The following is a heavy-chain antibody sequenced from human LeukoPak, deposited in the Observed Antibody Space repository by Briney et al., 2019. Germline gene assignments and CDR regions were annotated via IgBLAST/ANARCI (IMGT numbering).Heavy chain of an antibody. Sequence: GGSLRLSCAASGFTFDDYAMHWVRQAPGKGLEWVSGISWNSGSIGYADSVKGRFTISRDNAKNSLYLQMNSLRAEDTALYYCGKSPGSTYYYSLVDYWGQGTLVTVSS. CDR3: GKSPGSTYYYSLVDY. V-gene: IGHV3-9*01. J-gene: IGHJ4*02. CDR2: ISWNSGSI. D-gene: IGHD3-22*01. CDR1: GFTFDDYA.